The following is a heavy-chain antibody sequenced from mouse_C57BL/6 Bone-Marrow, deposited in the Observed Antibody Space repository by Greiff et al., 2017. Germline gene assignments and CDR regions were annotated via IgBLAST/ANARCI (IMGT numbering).Heavy chain of an antibody. V-gene: IGHV5-9*01. CDR2: ISGGGGNT. Sequence: EVKVVESGGGLVKPGGSLKLSCAASGFTFSSYTMSWVRQTPEKRLEWVATISGGGGNTYYPDSVKGRFTISRDNAKNTLYLQMSSLRSEDTALYYCARLLDYGSSYWYAMDYWGQGTSVTVSS. CDR3: ARLLDYGSSYWYAMDY. D-gene: IGHD1-1*01. CDR1: GFTFSSYT. J-gene: IGHJ4*01.